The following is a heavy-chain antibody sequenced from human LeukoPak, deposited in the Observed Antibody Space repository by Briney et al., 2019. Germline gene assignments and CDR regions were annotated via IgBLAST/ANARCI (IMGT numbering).Heavy chain of an antibody. CDR3: ASELANSSGWYGIDY. CDR2: IYYSGST. Sequence: SETLSLTCTVSGGSISSYYWGWIRQPPGKGLEWIGYIYYSGSTNYNPSLKSRVTISVDTSKNQFSLKLSSVTAADTAVYYCASELANSSGWYGIDYWGQGTLVTVSS. J-gene: IGHJ4*02. CDR1: GGSISSYY. D-gene: IGHD6-19*01. V-gene: IGHV4-59*08.